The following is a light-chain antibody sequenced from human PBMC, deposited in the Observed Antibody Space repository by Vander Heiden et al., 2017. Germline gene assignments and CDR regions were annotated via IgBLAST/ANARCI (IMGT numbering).Light chain of an antibody. CDR2: DAS. CDR1: QSVSSY. CDR3: QQRSNWPWT. J-gene: IGKJ1*01. Sequence: EVVLTQSPATLSLSPGETATLSCRASQSVSSYLAWYQQKPGQAPRLLIYDASNRGTGIPARFSGSGSGTDFTLTISSLEPEDFAVYYCQQRSNWPWTFGQGTKVEIK. V-gene: IGKV3-11*01.